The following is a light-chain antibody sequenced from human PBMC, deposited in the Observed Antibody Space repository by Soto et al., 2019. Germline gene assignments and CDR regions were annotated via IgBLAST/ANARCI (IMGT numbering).Light chain of an antibody. CDR1: HGVDNY. Sequence: EIVLTQSPDTLSLSREERVTLSCRASHGVDNYLAWYQHKPVQAPRLLIYGASSRAAGVPDRFSGSGFGTDFTLTISKLEPDDFATYYSHQYGVSPLTYGQGTKVEIK. CDR2: GAS. CDR3: HQYGVSPLT. V-gene: IGKV3-20*01. J-gene: IGKJ1*01.